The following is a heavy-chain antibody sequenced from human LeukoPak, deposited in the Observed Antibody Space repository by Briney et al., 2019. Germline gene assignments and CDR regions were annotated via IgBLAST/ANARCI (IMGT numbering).Heavy chain of an antibody. Sequence: NSSETLSLTCTASGGSISSSSYYWGWIRQPPGKGLEWIGEINHSGSTNYNPSLKSRVTISVDTSKNQFSLKLSSVTAADTAVYYCARGPPTSYSSGSPKEGNFDYWGQGTLVTVSS. V-gene: IGHV4-39*07. D-gene: IGHD6-19*01. CDR1: GGSISSSSYY. J-gene: IGHJ4*02. CDR3: ARGPPTSYSSGSPKEGNFDY. CDR2: INHSGST.